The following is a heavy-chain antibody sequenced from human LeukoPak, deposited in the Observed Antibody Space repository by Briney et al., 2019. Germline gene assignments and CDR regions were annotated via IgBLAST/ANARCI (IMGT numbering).Heavy chain of an antibody. V-gene: IGHV3-23*01. J-gene: IGHJ4*02. D-gene: IGHD6-19*01. CDR3: AKDSYSSGWSYYFDY. CDR2: ISGSGGST. Sequence: GGSLRLSCAASGFTFSSYAMSWVRQAPGKGPEWVSAISGSGGSTYYADSVKGRFTISRDNSKNTLYLQMNSLRAEDTAVYYCAKDSYSSGWSYYFDYWGQGTLVTVSS. CDR1: GFTFSSYA.